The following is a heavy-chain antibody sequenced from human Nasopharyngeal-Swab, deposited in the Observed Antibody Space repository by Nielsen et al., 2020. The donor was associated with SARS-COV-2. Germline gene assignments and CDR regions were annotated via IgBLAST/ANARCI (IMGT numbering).Heavy chain of an antibody. Sequence: SETLSLTCAVYGGSFSGYYWSWIRQPPGKGLEWIGYIYYSGSTNYNPSLKSRVTISVDTSKNQFSLKLSSVTAADTAVYYCARGVIGTYYDILTGYYKEDYYYYGMDVWGQGTTVTVSS. CDR2: IYYSGST. D-gene: IGHD3-9*01. V-gene: IGHV4-59*01. J-gene: IGHJ6*02. CDR3: ARGVIGTYYDILTGYYKEDYYYYGMDV. CDR1: GGSFSGYY.